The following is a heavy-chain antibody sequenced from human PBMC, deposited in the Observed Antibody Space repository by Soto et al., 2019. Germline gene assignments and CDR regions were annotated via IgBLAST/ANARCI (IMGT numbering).Heavy chain of an antibody. Sequence: PVWPLRLSCAASGFTFSNYAMALVLQDPLEGPEWVSTLGGGDDIFYADSVKGRFTISRDDSRNTLYLQMDNLRVEDTAIYFCAKDSVSYNGIYDAFDVWGQGTVVTVSS. D-gene: IGHD1-26*01. CDR1: GFTFSNYA. CDR2: LGGGDDI. V-gene: IGHV3-23*01. J-gene: IGHJ3*01. CDR3: AKDSVSYNGIYDAFDV.